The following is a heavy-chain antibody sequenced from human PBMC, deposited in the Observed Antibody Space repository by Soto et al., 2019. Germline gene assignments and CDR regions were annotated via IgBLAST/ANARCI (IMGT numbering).Heavy chain of an antibody. CDR2: VDWNSGST. V-gene: IGHV3-9*01. Sequence: GGSLRLSCAASGFTFDYFAMHWVRQAPGKGLEWVSGVDWNSGSTAYADSVKGRFTISRDNARNSLYLQMNSLRAEDTALYYCVKGRGSYEVKFGMDVWGQGTTVTVSS. J-gene: IGHJ6*02. D-gene: IGHD6-25*01. CDR3: VKGRGSYEVKFGMDV. CDR1: GFTFDYFA.